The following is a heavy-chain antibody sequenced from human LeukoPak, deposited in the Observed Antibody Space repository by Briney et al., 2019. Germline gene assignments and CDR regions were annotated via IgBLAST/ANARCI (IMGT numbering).Heavy chain of an antibody. D-gene: IGHD6-13*01. CDR1: GFTFSSYW. V-gene: IGHV3-74*01. Sequence: PGGSLRLSCAASGFTFSSYWMHWVRQAPGKGLVWVSRINSDGSSTEYADSVKGRFTISRDNAKNTLYLQMNSLRVEDTAIYYCAKDAAGPEYWGQGTLVTVSS. J-gene: IGHJ4*02. CDR2: INSDGSST. CDR3: AKDAAGPEY.